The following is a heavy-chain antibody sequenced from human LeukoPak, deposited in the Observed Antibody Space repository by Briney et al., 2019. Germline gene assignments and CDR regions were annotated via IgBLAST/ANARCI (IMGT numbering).Heavy chain of an antibody. CDR3: ARLRRGYSYGYDYYYYMDV. D-gene: IGHD5-18*01. Sequence: SETLSLTCTVSGGSISSSSYYWGWIRQPPGKGLEWIGSIYYSGSTYYNPSLKSRVTISVDTSKNQFSLKLSSVTAADTAVYYCARLRRGYSYGYDYYYYMDVWGKGTTVTISS. J-gene: IGHJ6*03. V-gene: IGHV4-39*01. CDR2: IYYSGST. CDR1: GGSISSSSYY.